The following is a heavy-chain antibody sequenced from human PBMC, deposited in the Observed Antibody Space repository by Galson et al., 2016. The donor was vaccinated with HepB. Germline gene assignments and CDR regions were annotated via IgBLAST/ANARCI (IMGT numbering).Heavy chain of an antibody. Sequence: SETLSLTCTVSGGSISSRSHYWGWIRQHPEKGLEWIGNVFYSGRDHYNPPPKSRVFISVDRLKNQFSLKLSSVTAADTAVYYCARSSYDRSAYHATFDIWGRGTMVVVSS. CDR3: ARSSYDRSAYHATFDI. CDR1: GGSISSRSHY. CDR2: VFYSGRD. J-gene: IGHJ3*02. D-gene: IGHD3-16*01. V-gene: IGHV4-39*01.